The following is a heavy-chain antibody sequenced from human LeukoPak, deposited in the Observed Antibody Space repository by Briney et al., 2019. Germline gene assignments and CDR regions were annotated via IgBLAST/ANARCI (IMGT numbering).Heavy chain of an antibody. CDR1: GFTFSSYS. D-gene: IGHD3-16*01. J-gene: IGHJ4*02. CDR3: ARDHFGGWGGGFDY. V-gene: IGHV3-21*01. Sequence: GGSLRLSCAASGFTFSSYSMNWVRQAPGKGLEWVSSISSSSSYIYYADSVKGRFTISRDNAKNSLYLQMNSLRAEDTAVYYWARDHFGGWGGGFDYWGQGTLVTVSS. CDR2: ISSSSSYI.